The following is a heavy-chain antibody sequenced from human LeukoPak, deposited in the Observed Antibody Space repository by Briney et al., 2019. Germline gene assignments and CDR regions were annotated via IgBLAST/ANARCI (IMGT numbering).Heavy chain of an antibody. CDR3: AGQGIVVVPLYFDL. CDR1: GGSISSYY. V-gene: IGHV4-4*07. Sequence: SETLSLTCTVSGGSISSYYWSWIRQPAGKGLEWIGRIYTSGSTNYNPSLKSRVTMSVDTSKNQFSLKLSSVTAADTAVYYCAGQGIVVVPLYFDLWGRGTLVTVSS. J-gene: IGHJ2*01. D-gene: IGHD2-2*01. CDR2: IYTSGST.